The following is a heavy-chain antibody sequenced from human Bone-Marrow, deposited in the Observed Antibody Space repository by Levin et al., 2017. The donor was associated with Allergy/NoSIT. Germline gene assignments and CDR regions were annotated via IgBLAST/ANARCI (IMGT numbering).Heavy chain of an antibody. CDR3: AKDVGIGEAPLVSAMAF. V-gene: IGHV3-30*18. D-gene: IGHD5/OR15-5a*01. CDR2: ISYDESNK. CDR1: GFIFNYYG. J-gene: IGHJ6*02. Sequence: LSLTCAASGFIFNYYGMHWVRQAPGKGLEWVAVISYDESNKKYADSVKGRFTISRDNSKNTLYLQMNSLRVAATAVYYCAKDVGIGEAPLVSAMAFWGQGTTVTVSS.